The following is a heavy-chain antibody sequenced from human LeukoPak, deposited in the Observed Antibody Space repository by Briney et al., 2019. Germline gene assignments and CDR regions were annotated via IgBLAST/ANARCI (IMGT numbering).Heavy chain of an antibody. CDR2: ISSSGRTI. Sequence: GGSLRLSCAASGFTFSDYYMSWIRQAPGKGLEWVSDISSSGRTIYYADSVKGRFTISRDNAKNSLYLQMNSLRVEDTAVYYCARAAPAGVFDYWGQGTLVTVSS. CDR1: GFTFSDYY. J-gene: IGHJ4*02. D-gene: IGHD6-25*01. V-gene: IGHV3-11*04. CDR3: ARAAPAGVFDY.